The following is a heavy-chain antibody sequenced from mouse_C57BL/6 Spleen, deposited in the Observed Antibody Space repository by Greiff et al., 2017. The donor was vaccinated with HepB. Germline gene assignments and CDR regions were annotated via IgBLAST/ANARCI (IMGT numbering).Heavy chain of an antibody. J-gene: IGHJ4*01. V-gene: IGHV5-16*01. CDR2: INYDGSST. CDR3: AREGYGSSSYYAMDY. D-gene: IGHD1-1*01. CDR1: GFTFSDYY. Sequence: EVMLVESEGGLVQPGSSMKLSCTASGFTFSDYYMAWVRQVPEKGLEWVANINYDGSSTYYLDTLKSRFIISRDNAKNILYLQMSSLKSEDTATYYCAREGYGSSSYYAMDYWGQGTSVTVSS.